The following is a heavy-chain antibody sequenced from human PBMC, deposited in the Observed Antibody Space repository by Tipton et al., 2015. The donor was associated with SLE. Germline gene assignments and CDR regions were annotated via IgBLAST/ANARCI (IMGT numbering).Heavy chain of an antibody. Sequence: SLRLSCAASGFTFSSFAMSWVRQAPGKGLEWVSYISGSTIYYADSVKGRFTISRDNAKNSLYLQMNSLRAEDTAVYYCAREAFGIAVAGTIEYWGQGTLVTVSS. CDR2: ISGSTI. CDR3: AREAFGIAVAGTIEY. CDR1: GFTFSSFA. V-gene: IGHV3-48*03. D-gene: IGHD6-19*01. J-gene: IGHJ4*02.